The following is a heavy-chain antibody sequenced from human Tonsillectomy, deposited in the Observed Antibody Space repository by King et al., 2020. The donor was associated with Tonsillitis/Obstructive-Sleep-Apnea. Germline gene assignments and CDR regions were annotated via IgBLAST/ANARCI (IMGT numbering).Heavy chain of an antibody. J-gene: IGHJ3*02. V-gene: IGHV3-23*04. CDR3: AKHLTYRSSQVGFYAFDI. Sequence: VQLVESGGGLVQPGGSLRLSCAASGFTFSSYAMSWVRQAPGKGLEWVSDISGSGASTYYADSVKGRFTISRDNSKNTLYLQMNSLRAEDTAVYYCAKHLTYRSSQVGFYAFDIWGPGTMGNVSS. CDR1: GFTFSSYA. D-gene: IGHD6-6*01. CDR2: ISGSGAST.